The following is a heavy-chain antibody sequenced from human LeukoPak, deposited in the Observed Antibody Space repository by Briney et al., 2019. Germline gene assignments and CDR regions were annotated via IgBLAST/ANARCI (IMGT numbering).Heavy chain of an antibody. Sequence: GGSLRLSCAASGFTFSSYAMHWVRQAPGKGLEWVAVISYDGSNKYYADSVKGRFTISRDNSKNTLYLQMNSLRAEDTAVYYCARGGRGVPRPFDYWGQGTLVTVSS. J-gene: IGHJ4*02. D-gene: IGHD1-1*01. CDR1: GFTFSSYA. V-gene: IGHV3-30-3*01. CDR3: ARGGRGVPRPFDY. CDR2: ISYDGSNK.